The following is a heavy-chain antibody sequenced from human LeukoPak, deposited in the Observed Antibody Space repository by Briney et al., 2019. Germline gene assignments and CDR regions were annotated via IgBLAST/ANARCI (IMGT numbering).Heavy chain of an antibody. D-gene: IGHD3-3*01. CDR3: AKDISPDFWSGSNFDY. J-gene: IGHJ4*02. CDR2: ISWNSGRI. CDR1: GFTFDDYA. V-gene: IGHV3-9*03. Sequence: GGSLRLSCAASGFTFDDYAMHWVRQAPGKGLEWVSGISWNSGRIGYAGSVKGRFIISRDNAKNSLYLQMNSLRAEDMALYYCAKDISPDFWSGSNFDYWGQGTLVTVSS.